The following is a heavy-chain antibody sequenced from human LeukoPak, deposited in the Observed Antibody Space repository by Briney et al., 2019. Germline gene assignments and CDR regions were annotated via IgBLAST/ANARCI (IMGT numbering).Heavy chain of an antibody. J-gene: IGHJ4*02. Sequence: SETLSLTCAVYGGPSSGYYWSWIRQPPGKGLEWIGEINHSGSTNYNPSLKSRVTISVDTSKNQFSLKLSSVTAADTAVYYCARKYDFWSGYRRRGYFDYWGQGTLVTVSS. CDR2: INHSGST. CDR1: GGPSSGYY. D-gene: IGHD3-3*01. V-gene: IGHV4-34*01. CDR3: ARKYDFWSGYRRRGYFDY.